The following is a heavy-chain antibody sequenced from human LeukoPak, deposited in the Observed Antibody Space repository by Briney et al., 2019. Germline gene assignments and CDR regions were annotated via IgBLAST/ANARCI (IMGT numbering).Heavy chain of an antibody. D-gene: IGHD5-12*01. Sequence: SQTLSLTCTVSGGSISSGSYYWGWVRQPPGKALEWIGNIFYSGSTYYSPSLKSRVTISVDTSKNQFSLKLSSVTAADTAVYYCARERSGYDYAFDIWGQGTMVTVSS. CDR1: GGSISSGSYY. J-gene: IGHJ3*02. CDR3: ARERSGYDYAFDI. V-gene: IGHV4-39*07. CDR2: IFYSGST.